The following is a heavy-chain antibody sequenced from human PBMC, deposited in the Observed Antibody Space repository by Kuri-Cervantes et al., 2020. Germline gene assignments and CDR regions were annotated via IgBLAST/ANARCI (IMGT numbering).Heavy chain of an antibody. J-gene: IGHJ4*02. D-gene: IGHD3-10*01. CDR2: IKRDGSEK. CDR1: GFTFSSYW. CDR3: ARDRTPGIVRGVSHY. Sequence: GESLKISCAASGFTFSSYWMSWVRQAPGKGLEWVANIKRDGSEKYYVDSVKGRFTISRDNAKNSLYLQMNSLRAEDTAVYYCARDRTPGIVRGVSHYWGQGTLVTVSS. V-gene: IGHV3-7*01.